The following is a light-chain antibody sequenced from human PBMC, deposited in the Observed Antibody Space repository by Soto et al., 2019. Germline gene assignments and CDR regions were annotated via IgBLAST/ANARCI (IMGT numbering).Light chain of an antibody. J-gene: IGKJ5*01. CDR3: QQYDSSPPIT. Sequence: EIVLTQSPGTLSFSPGERATLSCRASQSIRNNYLAWYQQKPGQAPRFLIYGASARATGIPDRFSGGGSGTDFTLTISGLEPEDFAVYYCQQYDSSPPITFGQGTRLEIK. CDR1: QSIRNNY. CDR2: GAS. V-gene: IGKV3-20*01.